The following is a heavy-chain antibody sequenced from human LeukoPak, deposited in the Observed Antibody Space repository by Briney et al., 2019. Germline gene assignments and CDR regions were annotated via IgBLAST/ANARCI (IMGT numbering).Heavy chain of an antibody. D-gene: IGHD6-19*01. CDR2: IYSGGST. CDR1: GFTVSSNY. CDR3: AMTTVAGTFDY. Sequence: GGSLRLPCAASGFTVSSNYMSWVRQAPGKGLEWVSVIYSGGSTYYADSVKGRFTISRDNSKNTLYLQMNSLRAEDTAVYYCAMTTVAGTFDYWGQGTLVTVSS. J-gene: IGHJ4*02. V-gene: IGHV3-53*01.